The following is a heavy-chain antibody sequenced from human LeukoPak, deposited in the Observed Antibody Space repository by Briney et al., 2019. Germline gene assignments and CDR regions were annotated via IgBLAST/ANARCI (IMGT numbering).Heavy chain of an antibody. CDR1: GFTFSSYA. V-gene: IGHV4-59*08. J-gene: IGHJ4*02. CDR2: IYYSGST. D-gene: IGHD2-15*01. CDR3: ARHPARYCSGGSCPIAGIDY. Sequence: GSLRLSCAASGFTFSSYAMNWIRQPPGKGLEWIGYIYYSGSTNYNPSLKSRVTISVDTSKNQFSLKLSSVTAADTAVYYCARHPARYCSGGSCPIAGIDYWGQGTLVTVSP.